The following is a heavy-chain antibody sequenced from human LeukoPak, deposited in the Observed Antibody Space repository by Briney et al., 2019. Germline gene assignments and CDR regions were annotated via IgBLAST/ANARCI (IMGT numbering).Heavy chain of an antibody. CDR3: ARLRTPYYFDY. CDR1: GFTSSSYW. V-gene: IGHV3-7*01. CDR2: IKQDGSEK. Sequence: PGGSLRLSCAASGFTSSSYWMSWVRQAPGKGLEWVANIKQDGSEKYYVDSVKGRFTISRDNAKNSLYLQMNSLRAEDTAVYYCARLRTPYYFDYWGQGTLVTVSS. J-gene: IGHJ4*02.